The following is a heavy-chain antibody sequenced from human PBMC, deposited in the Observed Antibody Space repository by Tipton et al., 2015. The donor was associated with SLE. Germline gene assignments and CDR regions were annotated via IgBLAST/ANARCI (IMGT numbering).Heavy chain of an antibody. V-gene: IGHV4-31*03. Sequence: TLSLTCTVSGGSITTVSYYWGWNRQHPGKGLEWIGYIYDSKSTYYNPTLKSRLTLSADTSKNQISLKLSSVSAADTAVYYCVRGPKDVWGKGTTVTVSS. CDR1: GGSITTVSYY. CDR3: VRGPKDV. J-gene: IGHJ6*03. CDR2: IYDSKST.